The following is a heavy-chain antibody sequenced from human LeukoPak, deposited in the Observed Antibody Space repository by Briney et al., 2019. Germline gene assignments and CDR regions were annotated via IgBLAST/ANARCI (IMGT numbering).Heavy chain of an antibody. Sequence: PGRSLRLSCAASGFTFSSYGMHWVRQAPGKGLEWVAVIWYDGSNKYYADPVKGRFTISRDNSKNTLYLQMNSLRAEDTAVYYCARAVYGDYFRWFDPWGQGTLVTVSS. V-gene: IGHV3-30*19. J-gene: IGHJ5*02. D-gene: IGHD4-17*01. CDR1: GFTFSSYG. CDR2: IWYDGSNK. CDR3: ARAVYGDYFRWFDP.